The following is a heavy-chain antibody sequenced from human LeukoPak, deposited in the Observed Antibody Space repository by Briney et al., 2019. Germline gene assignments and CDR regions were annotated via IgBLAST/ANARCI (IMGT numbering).Heavy chain of an antibody. CDR3: ARRPYSDTSGRLSDV. V-gene: IGHV3-48*02. CDR1: GFAFSSYN. D-gene: IGHD3-22*01. Sequence: GGSLRLSCAASGFAFSSYNMNWVRQAPGKGLEWISYIGSSGSPTHYAGSVGGRFTISRDNAENSLYLQMNSLRDEDTAVYFCARRPYSDTSGRLSDVWGQGTTVTVSS. CDR2: IGSSGSPT. J-gene: IGHJ6*02.